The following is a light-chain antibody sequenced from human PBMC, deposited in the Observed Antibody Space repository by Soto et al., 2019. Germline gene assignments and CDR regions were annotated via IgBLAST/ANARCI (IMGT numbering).Light chain of an antibody. Sequence: EIVLTQSPGTLSLSPGERATLSCRASQSVSNNYLAWYQQKPGQAPRLLIYGASNRATGTPDRFSGSGSGREFTLSISSLQSEDFAVYYCQQYNNWPRTFGQGTKVDI. J-gene: IGKJ2*01. V-gene: IGKV3D-15*01. CDR2: GAS. CDR1: QSVSNN. CDR3: QQYNNWPRT.